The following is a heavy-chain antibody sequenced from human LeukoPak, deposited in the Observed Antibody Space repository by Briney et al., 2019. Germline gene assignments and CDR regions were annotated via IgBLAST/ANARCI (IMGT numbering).Heavy chain of an antibody. V-gene: IGHV1-18*01. J-gene: IGHJ4*02. Sequence: ASVKVSCKASGYTFTSYGISWVRQAPGQGLEWMGWISAYNGNTNYAQKLQGRVTMTTDTSTSTAYMELRSLRCDDTAVYYCARLFYDSSGWYFDYWGQGTLVTVSS. D-gene: IGHD3-22*01. CDR3: ARLFYDSSGWYFDY. CDR1: GYTFTSYG. CDR2: ISAYNGNT.